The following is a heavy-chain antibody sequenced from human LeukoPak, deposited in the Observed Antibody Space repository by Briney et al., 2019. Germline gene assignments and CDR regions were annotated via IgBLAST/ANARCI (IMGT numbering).Heavy chain of an antibody. CDR1: XGSISSYY. V-gene: IGHV4-59*01. CDR3: ARGIWFGELLGGMDV. D-gene: IGHD3-10*01. Sequence: SXTXSLTCXVSXGSISSYYWSWVRQPPGKGLEWVGYIYYSGSTNYNPSLKSRVTISVDTSKNQFSLKLSSVTAADTAVYYCARGIWFGELLGGMDVWGQGTTVTVSS. J-gene: IGHJ6*02. CDR2: IYYSGST.